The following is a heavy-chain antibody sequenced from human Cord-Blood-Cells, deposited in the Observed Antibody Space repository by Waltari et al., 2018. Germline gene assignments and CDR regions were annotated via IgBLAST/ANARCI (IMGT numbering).Heavy chain of an antibody. J-gene: IGHJ4*02. CDR2: IYYSGST. V-gene: IGHV4-39*01. CDR1: GGSISSSSYY. CDR3: ARLRYFDCLFDY. D-gene: IGHD3-9*01. Sequence: QLQLQESGPGLVKPSETLSLTCTVSGGSISSSSYYWGWIRQPPGKGLGWIGSIYYSGSTYSNPALKSRVTISVDTSKNQFSLKLSSVTAADTAVYYCARLRYFDCLFDYWGQGTLVTVSS.